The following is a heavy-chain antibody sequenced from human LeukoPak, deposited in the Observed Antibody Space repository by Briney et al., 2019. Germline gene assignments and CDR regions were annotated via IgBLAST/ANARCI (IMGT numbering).Heavy chain of an antibody. Sequence: GGSLRLSCAASGFTFSNAWMSWVRQAPGKGLEWFGRIKSKTDGGTTDYAAPVKGRFTISRDDSKNTLYLQMNSLKTEDTAVYYCTTAGDFGVVIMGIDYWGQGTLVTVSS. V-gene: IGHV3-15*01. CDR2: IKSKTDGGTT. J-gene: IGHJ4*02. D-gene: IGHD3-3*01. CDR3: TTAGDFGVVIMGIDY. CDR1: GFTFSNAW.